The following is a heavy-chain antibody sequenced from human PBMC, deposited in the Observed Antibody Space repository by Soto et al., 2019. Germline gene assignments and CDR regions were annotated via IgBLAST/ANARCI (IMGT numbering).Heavy chain of an antibody. D-gene: IGHD6-13*01. J-gene: IGHJ4*02. CDR2: INHSGST. CDR1: GGSFSGYY. Sequence: QVQLQQWGAGLLKPSETLSLTCAVYGGSFSGYYWSWIRQPPGKGLEWIGEINHSGSTNYNPSLKSRVTISVDTSKNQFSLKPSSVTAADTAVYYCARIAIAAAGIDYWGQGTLVTVSS. CDR3: ARIAIAAAGIDY. V-gene: IGHV4-34*01.